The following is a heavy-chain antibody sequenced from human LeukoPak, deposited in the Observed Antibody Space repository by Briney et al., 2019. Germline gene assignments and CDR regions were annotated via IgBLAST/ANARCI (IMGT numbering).Heavy chain of an antibody. CDR3: AKDTIAARPTPYYFDY. D-gene: IGHD6-6*01. CDR1: GFTFSSYA. J-gene: IGHJ4*02. V-gene: IGHV3-23*01. Sequence: GGSLRLSCAASGFTFSSYAMSWVRQALGKGLEWVSAISGSGGSTYYADSVKGRFTISRDNSKNTLYLQMNSLRAEDTAVYYCAKDTIAARPTPYYFDYWGQGTLVTVSS. CDR2: ISGSGGST.